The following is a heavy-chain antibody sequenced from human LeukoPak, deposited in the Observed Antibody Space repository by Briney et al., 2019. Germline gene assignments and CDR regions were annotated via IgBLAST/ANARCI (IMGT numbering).Heavy chain of an antibody. V-gene: IGHV3-48*01. J-gene: IGHJ3*02. CDR1: GFTFSTYT. D-gene: IGHD4-17*01. CDR2: ITSSSSIM. CDR3: ARGPYGDYVDAFDI. Sequence: GGSLRLSCAASGFTFSTYTMNWVRQAPGKGLEWVSYITSSSSIMYYADSVKGRFTISRDNAKNSLFLQMSSLRVEDTALYYCARGPYGDYVDAFDIWGQGTMVTVSS.